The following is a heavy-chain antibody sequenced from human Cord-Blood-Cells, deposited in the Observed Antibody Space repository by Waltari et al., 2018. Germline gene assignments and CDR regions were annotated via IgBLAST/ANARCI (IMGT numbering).Heavy chain of an antibody. D-gene: IGHD3-22*01. CDR1: GGTFSSYA. CDR3: ARVVSGYDSSGYYDAFDI. J-gene: IGHJ3*02. V-gene: IGHV1-69*01. Sequence: QVQLVQSGAEVKKPGSSVKVSCKASGGTFSSYAISWVRQAPGQGLEWMGGIIPIFGTANYAQKFQGRVTITADESTSTAYMELSSLRSEDTAVYYCARVVSGYDSSGYYDAFDIWGQGTMVTVSS. CDR2: IIPIFGTA.